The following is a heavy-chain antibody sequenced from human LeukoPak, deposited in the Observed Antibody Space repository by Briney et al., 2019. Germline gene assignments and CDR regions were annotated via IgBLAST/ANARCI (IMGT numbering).Heavy chain of an antibody. CDR2: IKTDGSEK. J-gene: IGHJ4*02. CDR1: GFSFTTYW. D-gene: IGHD2-21*01. CDR3: ARGGTIHWVEDY. Sequence: GGSLRLSCVASGFSFTTYWMSWVRQAPGKGLEWVGNIKTDGSEKYYVDSVKGRFTISRDNGKNSVYLQMNSLRAEDTAVYYCARGGTIHWVEDYWGQGTLVTVSS. V-gene: IGHV3-7*05.